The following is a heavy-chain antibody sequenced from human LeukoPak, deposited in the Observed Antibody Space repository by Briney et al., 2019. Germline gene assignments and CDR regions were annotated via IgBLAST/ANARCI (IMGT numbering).Heavy chain of an antibody. CDR1: GYTFTSYG. D-gene: IGHD6-13*01. V-gene: IGHV1-18*01. CDR3: ASLPGIAAAGARTG. Sequence: GASVKVSCKASGYTFTSYGISWVRQAPGQGLEWMGWISAYNGNTNYAQKLQGRVTMTTDTSTSTAYMELRSPRSDDTAVYYCASLPGIAAAGARTGWGQGTLVTVSS. J-gene: IGHJ4*02. CDR2: ISAYNGNT.